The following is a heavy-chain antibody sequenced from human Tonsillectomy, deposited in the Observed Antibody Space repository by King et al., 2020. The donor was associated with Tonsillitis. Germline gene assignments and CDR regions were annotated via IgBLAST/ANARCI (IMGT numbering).Heavy chain of an antibody. CDR1: GGSISSGGYY. J-gene: IGHJ4*02. CDR3: ASSLITMVRGVIEDYFDY. CDR2: IYYSGSI. V-gene: IGHV4-31*03. D-gene: IGHD3-10*01. Sequence: VQLQESGPGLVKPSQTLSLTCTVSGGSISSGGYYWSWIRQHPGKGLEWIGYIYYSGSIYYNPSLKSRVNISVETSKNQFSLNLRSVTAADTAVYYCASSLITMVRGVIEDYFDYWGQGTLVTVSS.